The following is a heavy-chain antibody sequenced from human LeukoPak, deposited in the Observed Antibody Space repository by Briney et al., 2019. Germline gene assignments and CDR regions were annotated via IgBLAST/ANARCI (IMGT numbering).Heavy chain of an antibody. D-gene: IGHD3-3*01. CDR2: VFKGGRT. V-gene: IGHV3-66*01. CDR3: ARGGQHDFWGGYNDY. CDR1: GFTVNSHF. J-gene: IGHJ4*02. Sequence: GSLRLSCAASGFTVNSHFMNWVRQPPGKGLEWVSVVFKGGRTYYADSVKGRFTISRDTSRNTLDLQLNNVRADDTAVYYCARGGQHDFWGGYNDYWGQGALVTVSS.